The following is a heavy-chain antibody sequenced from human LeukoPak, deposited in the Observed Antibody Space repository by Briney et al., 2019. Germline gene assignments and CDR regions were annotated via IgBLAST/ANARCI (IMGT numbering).Heavy chain of an antibody. CDR1: GGSISSYY. CDR2: IYTSGTT. CDR3: ARDDILTGYDY. D-gene: IGHD3-9*01. Sequence: PSETLSLTCTVSGGSISSYYWSWIRQPAGKGLEWIGRIYTSGTTNYNPSLKSRVTISVDTSKNQFSLQVNSVTAADTAVYYCARDDILTGYDYWGQGTLVTVSS. J-gene: IGHJ4*02. V-gene: IGHV4-4*07.